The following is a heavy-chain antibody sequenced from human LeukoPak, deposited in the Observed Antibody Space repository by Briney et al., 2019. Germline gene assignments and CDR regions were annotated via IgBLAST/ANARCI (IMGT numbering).Heavy chain of an antibody. D-gene: IGHD2-15*01. CDR3: TRIVVVVAATGMYYFDY. CDR1: GFTFSNAW. J-gene: IGHJ4*02. Sequence: TGGSLRLSCAASGFTFSNAWMSWVRQAPGKGLEWVGRIKSKTDGGTTDYAAPVKGRFTISRDDSKNTLYLQMNSLKTEDTAVYYCTRIVVVVAATGMYYFDYWGQGTLVTVSS. V-gene: IGHV3-15*01. CDR2: IKSKTDGGTT.